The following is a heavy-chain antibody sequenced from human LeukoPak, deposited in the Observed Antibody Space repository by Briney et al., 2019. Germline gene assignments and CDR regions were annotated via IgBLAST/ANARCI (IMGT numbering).Heavy chain of an antibody. V-gene: IGHV4-59*08. CDR2: IYYSGST. CDR1: GGSISSYY. CDR3: SGRSGGKFYSLDF. J-gene: IGHJ4*02. Sequence: PSETLSLTCTVSGGSISSYYWSWIRQPPGKGLEWIGYIYYSGSTNYNPSLKSRVTISVDTSKNQFSLKLTSVTAADTAVYYCSGRSGGKFYSLDFWGQGTLVTVSS. D-gene: IGHD2-15*01.